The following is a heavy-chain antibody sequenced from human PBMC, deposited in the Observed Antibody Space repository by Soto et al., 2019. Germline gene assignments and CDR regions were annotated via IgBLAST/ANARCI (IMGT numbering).Heavy chain of an antibody. V-gene: IGHV4-61*01. CDR3: AINHDYGDYFYGMDV. CDR2: IYYSGST. D-gene: IGHD4-17*01. J-gene: IGHJ6*02. CDR1: GVSVSSGSYY. Sequence: PSETLSLTCTVSGVSVSSGSYYWRWIRQPPGKGLEWIGYIYYSGSTNYNPSLKSRVTISVDTSKNQFSLKLSSVTAADTAVYYCAINHDYGDYFYGMDVWGQGTTVTVSS.